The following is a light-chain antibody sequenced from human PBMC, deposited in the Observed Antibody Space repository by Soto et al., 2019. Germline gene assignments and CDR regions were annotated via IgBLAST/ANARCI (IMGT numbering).Light chain of an antibody. V-gene: IGKV3-15*01. J-gene: IGKJ2*01. CDR1: QSVSDN. CDR3: HESNNWPYT. Sequence: EIVMTQSPATLSVSPGERATLSCRASQSVSDNLAWYQQKPGQAPRLLIYGASTRATGIPARFSGSRSGTDYTLTISCLESEEFAVYYWHESNNWPYTFGQGTKLDIK. CDR2: GAS.